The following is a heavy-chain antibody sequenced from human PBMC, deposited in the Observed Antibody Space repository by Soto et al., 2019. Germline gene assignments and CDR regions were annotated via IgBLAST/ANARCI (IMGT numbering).Heavy chain of an antibody. CDR2: IIPIFGTA. V-gene: IGHV1-69*13. J-gene: IGHJ4*02. CDR1: GGTFSSYA. D-gene: IGHD3-3*01. CDR3: ARGYDFRPAGPTYYFDY. Sequence: GASVKVSCKASGGTFSSYAISWVRQAPGQGLEWMGGIIPIFGTANYAQKFQGRVTITADESTSTAYMELSSLRSEDTAVYYCARGYDFRPAGPTYYFDYWGQGTLVTVSS.